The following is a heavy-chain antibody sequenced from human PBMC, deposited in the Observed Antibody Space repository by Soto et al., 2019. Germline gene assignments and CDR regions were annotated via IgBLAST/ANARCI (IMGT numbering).Heavy chain of an antibody. CDR2: MYPGDSDT. D-gene: IGHD5-12*01. V-gene: IGHV5-51*01. Sequence: GESLKISCKGSGYTFSDYWIGWVRQMPGKGLEWVGIMYPGDSDTRYSPSFQGQVTISADKSISTAYLQWSSLKASDTAMYYCARVPPGRNGYNKFYDWGQGTMGTVSS. CDR3: ARVPPGRNGYNKFYD. J-gene: IGHJ4*02. CDR1: GYTFSDYW.